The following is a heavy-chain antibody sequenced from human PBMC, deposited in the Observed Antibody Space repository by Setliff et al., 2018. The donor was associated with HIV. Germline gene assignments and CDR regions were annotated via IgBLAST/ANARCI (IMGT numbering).Heavy chain of an antibody. Sequence: ASVKVSCKASGYTFTSYDINWVRQATGQGLEWMGWMNPNSGNTGYAQKFQGRVTITRNTSISTAYMELRILRFDDTAVYYCASVADVAIAAAIRHGLGLRLGELSYWGKGTLVTVSS. CDR1: GYTFTSYD. D-gene: IGHD3-16*02. CDR3: ASVADVAIAAAIRHGLGLRLGELSY. CDR2: MNPNSGNT. J-gene: IGHJ4*02. V-gene: IGHV1-8*03.